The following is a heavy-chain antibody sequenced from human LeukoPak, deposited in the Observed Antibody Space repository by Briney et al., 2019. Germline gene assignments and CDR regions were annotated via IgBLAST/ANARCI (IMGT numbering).Heavy chain of an antibody. CDR2: IYSGGTT. V-gene: IGHV3-66*01. J-gene: IGHJ4*02. Sequence: PGGSLRLSCAASGFTVSSNYMSWVRQAPGKGLEWVSVIYSGGTTYYADSVKGRFTISRDNSKNTLYLQMNSLRAEDTAVYYCARDRGGSRSDCWGQGTLVTASS. CDR3: ARDRGGSRSDC. CDR1: GFTVSSNY. D-gene: IGHD6-13*01.